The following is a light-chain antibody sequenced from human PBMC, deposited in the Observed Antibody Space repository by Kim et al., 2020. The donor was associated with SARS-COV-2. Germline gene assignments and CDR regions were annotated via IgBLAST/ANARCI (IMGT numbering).Light chain of an antibody. Sequence: AAVKRTFTLSSGHSNYAIAWHQQQPEKGTRYLMKLNSDGSHSKGDGIPDRFSGSSSGAERYLTISSLRSEDEADYYCQTWGTGIRVFGGGTQLTVL. J-gene: IGLJ3*02. CDR2: LNSDGSH. CDR3: QTWGTGIRV. V-gene: IGLV4-69*01. CDR1: SGHSNYA.